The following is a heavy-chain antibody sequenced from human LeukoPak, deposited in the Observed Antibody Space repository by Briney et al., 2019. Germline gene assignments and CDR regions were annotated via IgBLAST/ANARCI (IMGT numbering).Heavy chain of an antibody. D-gene: IGHD2-2*01. J-gene: IGHJ6*03. CDR1: GYTFTGYY. Sequence: ASMKVSCKASGYTFTGYYMHWVRQAPGQGLEWMGWINPNSGGTNYAQKFQGRVTMTRDTSISTAYMELSRLRSDDTAVYYCARDNIVVVPAARGGYYYYMDVWGKGTTVTVSS. V-gene: IGHV1-2*02. CDR2: INPNSGGT. CDR3: ARDNIVVVPAARGGYYYYMDV.